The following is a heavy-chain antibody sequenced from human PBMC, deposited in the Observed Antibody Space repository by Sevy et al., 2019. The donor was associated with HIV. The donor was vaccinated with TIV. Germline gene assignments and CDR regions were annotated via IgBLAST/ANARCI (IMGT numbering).Heavy chain of an antibody. CDR3: ARDQGVATYHYYYYYGIDV. J-gene: IGHJ6*02. Sequence: LSLTCAASGFTFSSYWMSWVRQAPGKGLEWVANIKQDGSEKYYVDSVKGRFTISRDNAKNSLYLQMNSLRAEDTAVYYCARDQGVATYHYYYYYGIDVGGQGTTVTVSS. CDR2: IKQDGSEK. V-gene: IGHV3-7*03. D-gene: IGHD5-12*01. CDR1: GFTFSSYW.